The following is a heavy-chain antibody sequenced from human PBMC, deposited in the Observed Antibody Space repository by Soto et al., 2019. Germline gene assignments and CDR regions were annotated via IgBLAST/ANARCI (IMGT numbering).Heavy chain of an antibody. CDR1: GFSFSSYG. J-gene: IGHJ6*03. D-gene: IGHD3-10*01. CDR2: IWYDGSNK. V-gene: IGHV3-33*01. Sequence: GGSLRLSCAASGFSFSSYGMHWVRQAPGKGLEWVAVIWYDGSNKYYADSVKGRFTISRDNSKNTLYLQMNSLRAEDTAVYYCARGSSFGANHYYYMDVWGKGTTVTVSS. CDR3: ARGSSFGANHYYYMDV.